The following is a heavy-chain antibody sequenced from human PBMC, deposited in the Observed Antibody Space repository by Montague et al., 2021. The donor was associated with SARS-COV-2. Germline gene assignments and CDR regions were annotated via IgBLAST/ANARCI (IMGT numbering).Heavy chain of an antibody. CDR3: ARGGEMDVWAPFGH. Sequence: SLRLSCATSGFTFSRNSMNWVRQAPGKGLELVSTISSDTLHTFYSESXKVRFTISRDNAKNELYLQMHSLRAEDMAVYYCARGGEMDVWAPFGHWGQGTLVTVSS. V-gene: IGHV3-21*01. D-gene: IGHD3-16*01. CDR1: GFTFSRNS. CDR2: ISSDTLHT. J-gene: IGHJ4*02.